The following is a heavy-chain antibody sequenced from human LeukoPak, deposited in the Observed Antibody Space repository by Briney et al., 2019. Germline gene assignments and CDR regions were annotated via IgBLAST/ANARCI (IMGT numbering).Heavy chain of an antibody. CDR1: GFTFSSYS. V-gene: IGHV3-21*01. CDR2: ISSSSSYI. Sequence: GGSLRLSCAASGFTFSSYSMNLVRQAPGKGLEWVSSISSSSSYIYYADSVKGRFTISRDNAKNSLYLQMNSLRAEDTAVYYCARDRLEMDDIWGQGTMVTVSS. J-gene: IGHJ3*02. CDR3: ARDRLEMDDI. D-gene: IGHD2-8*01.